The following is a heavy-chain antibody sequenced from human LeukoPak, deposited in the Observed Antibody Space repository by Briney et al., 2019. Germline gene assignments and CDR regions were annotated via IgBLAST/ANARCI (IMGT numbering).Heavy chain of an antibody. CDR3: ARGLGSSSSGY. D-gene: IGHD6-6*01. CDR1: GGSLSGYY. Sequence: PSETLSLTCAVYGGSLSGYYWSWIRQPPGKGLEWIGEINHSGSTNYNPSLKSRVTISVDTSKNQFSLKLSSVTAADTAVYYCARGLGSSSSGYWGQGTLVTVSS. CDR2: INHSGST. V-gene: IGHV4-34*01. J-gene: IGHJ4*02.